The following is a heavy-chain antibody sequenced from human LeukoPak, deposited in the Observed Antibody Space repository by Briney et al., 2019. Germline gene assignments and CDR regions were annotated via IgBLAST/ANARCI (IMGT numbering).Heavy chain of an antibody. CDR1: GFTFSDYY. V-gene: IGHV3-11*01. CDR3: ARVRGKVDP. J-gene: IGHJ5*02. CDR2: ISSSGNTI. Sequence: GRSLRLSCAASGFTFSDYYMTWISQAPGKGLEWISYISSSGNTISYADSVKGRFTISRDNAKNSLSLQMNSLRVEDTAVYYCARVRGKVDPWGQGTLVTVSS.